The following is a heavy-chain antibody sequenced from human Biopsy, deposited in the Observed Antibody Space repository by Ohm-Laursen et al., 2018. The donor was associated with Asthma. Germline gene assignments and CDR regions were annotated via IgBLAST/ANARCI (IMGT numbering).Heavy chain of an antibody. CDR3: ARDLSGYCTSSACYGFDS. Sequence: SQTLSLTCTVSGGSLSSGPYYWSWVRQQPGKGLEWIGYINYSGSTFYSPSLESRVTVSVDTSKNQFSLKLSSVTAADTAVYYCARDLSGYCTSSACYGFDSWGQGTLVTVSS. J-gene: IGHJ5*01. V-gene: IGHV4-31*03. D-gene: IGHD2-8*01. CDR2: INYSGST. CDR1: GGSLSSGPYY.